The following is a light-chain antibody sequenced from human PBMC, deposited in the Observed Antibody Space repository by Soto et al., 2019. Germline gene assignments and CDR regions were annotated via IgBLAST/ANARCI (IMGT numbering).Light chain of an antibody. CDR1: QDINNY. CDR2: DAS. Sequence: IQLTQSPSSLSASVGDRVTITCQASQDINNYLNWYQRKPGEAPKLLIYDASRLQPGVPSRFSGSGAGTEFTLTISSLQPDDFATYYCQHYNSYSEAFGQGTKVDIK. J-gene: IGKJ1*01. V-gene: IGKV1-33*01. CDR3: QHYNSYSEA.